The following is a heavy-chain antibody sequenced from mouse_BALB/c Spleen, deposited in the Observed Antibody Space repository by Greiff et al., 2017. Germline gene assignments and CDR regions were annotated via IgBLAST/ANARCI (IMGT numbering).Heavy chain of an antibody. J-gene: IGHJ2*01. V-gene: IGHV5-6*03. CDR3: ARDGGYDGDYFDY. D-gene: IGHD2-2*01. Sequence: EVMLVESGGGLVKPGGSLKLSCAASGFTFSSYGMSWVRQTPDKRLEWVATISSGGSYTYYPDSVKGRFTISRDNAKNTLYLQMSSLKSEDTAMYYCARDGGYDGDYFDYWGQGTTLTVSS. CDR2: ISSGGSYT. CDR1: GFTFSSYG.